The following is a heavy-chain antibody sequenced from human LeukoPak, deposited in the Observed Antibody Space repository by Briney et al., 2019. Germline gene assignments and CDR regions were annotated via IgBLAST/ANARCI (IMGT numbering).Heavy chain of an antibody. Sequence: GGSLRLSCAASGFTFSSYSMNWVRQAPGKGLEWVSTISDYPHYADSVRGRFTISRDNSRKTVFLQMNSLTPEDAATYYCTKDSQGSYDGFWYGTYGMDVWGQGTTVTVSS. CDR1: GFTFSSYS. CDR2: ISDYP. D-gene: IGHD3-16*01. CDR3: TKDSQGSYDGFWYGTYGMDV. J-gene: IGHJ6*02. V-gene: IGHV3-21*04.